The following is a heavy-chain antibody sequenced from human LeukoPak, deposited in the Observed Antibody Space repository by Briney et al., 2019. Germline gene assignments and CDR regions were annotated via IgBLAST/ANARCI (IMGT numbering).Heavy chain of an antibody. Sequence: GGSLRLSCAASGFTFSSYAMYWVRQAPGKGLEWVAVISYDGSNEYYADSVEGRFTISRDNTKNTLYLQMNSLRAEDTAVYYCARGVAVAGTDYGLDVWGQGTTVTVFS. CDR1: GFTFSSYA. CDR2: ISYDGSNE. V-gene: IGHV3-30-3*01. J-gene: IGHJ6*02. D-gene: IGHD6-19*01. CDR3: ARGVAVAGTDYGLDV.